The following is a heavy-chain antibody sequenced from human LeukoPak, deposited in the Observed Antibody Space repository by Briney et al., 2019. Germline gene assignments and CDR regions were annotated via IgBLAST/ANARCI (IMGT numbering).Heavy chain of an antibody. J-gene: IGHJ6*03. CDR3: ARGLSITIFGVVKSYYYYMDV. CDR2: INHSGST. V-gene: IGHV4-34*01. D-gene: IGHD3-3*01. Sequence: SETLSLTCAVYGGSFSGYYWSWIRQPPGKGLEWIGEINHSGSTNYNPSLKSRVTISVDTSKNQFSLKLSSVTAADTAVYYCARGLSITIFGVVKSYYYYMDVWGKGTTVTVSS. CDR1: GGSFSGYY.